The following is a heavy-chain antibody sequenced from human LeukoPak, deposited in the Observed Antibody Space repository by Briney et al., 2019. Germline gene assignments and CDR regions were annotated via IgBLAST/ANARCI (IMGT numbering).Heavy chain of an antibody. J-gene: IGHJ4*02. CDR3: ARGRYSSSYYDY. Sequence: SETLSLTCAVYGGSFSGYYWSWIRQPPGKGLEWIGEINHSGSTNYNPSLKSRVPISVDTSKNQFSLKLSSVTAADTAVYYCARGRYSSSYYDYWGQGTLVTVSS. V-gene: IGHV4-34*01. CDR1: GGSFSGYY. D-gene: IGHD6-6*01. CDR2: INHSGST.